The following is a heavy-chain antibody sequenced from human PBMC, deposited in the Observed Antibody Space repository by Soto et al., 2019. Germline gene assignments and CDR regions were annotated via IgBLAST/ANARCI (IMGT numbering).Heavy chain of an antibody. J-gene: IGHJ4*02. CDR2: IHYSGTT. CDR3: TRALFKGLEY. CDR1: GASISTSYW. V-gene: IGHV4-4*02. Sequence: SETLSLTCAVSGASISTSYWWSWVRQSPGKGLEWIGEIHYSGTTNYNPSLKSRVIISQDKSKNQFSLTLNSVTAADTAMYHCTRALFKGLEYWGQGTLVTVSS.